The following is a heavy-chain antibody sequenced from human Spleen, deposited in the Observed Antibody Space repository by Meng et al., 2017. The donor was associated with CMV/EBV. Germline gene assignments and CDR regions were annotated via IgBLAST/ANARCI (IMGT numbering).Heavy chain of an antibody. CDR1: GFTFSGYE. V-gene: IGHV3-48*03. CDR2: ISSSGNIK. J-gene: IGHJ4*02. Sequence: GGSLRLSCVVSGFTFSGYEMNWVRLAPGKGLEWVSYISSSGNIKYYADSVKGRFTISRDNARNSLYLQMNSLRVEDTAVYLCAKDAARQYYDSSGYYFDYWGLGTLVTVSS. CDR3: AKDAARQYYDSSGYYFDY. D-gene: IGHD3-22*01.